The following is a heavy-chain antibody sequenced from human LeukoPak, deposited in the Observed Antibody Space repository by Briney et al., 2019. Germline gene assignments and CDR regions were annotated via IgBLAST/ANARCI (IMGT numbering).Heavy chain of an antibody. V-gene: IGHV4-59*12. CDR1: GGSINNYY. D-gene: IGHD1-7*01. CDR3: ARGSGIVVPINWNYVPYYYYMDV. Sequence: SETLSLTCTVSGGSINNYYWNWIRQPPGKGLEWIGYIYYSGSASYNPSLKSRVTISVDTSKNQFSLKLSSVTAADTAVYYCARGSGIVVPINWNYVPYYYYMDVWGKGTTVTVSS. J-gene: IGHJ6*03. CDR2: IYYSGSA.